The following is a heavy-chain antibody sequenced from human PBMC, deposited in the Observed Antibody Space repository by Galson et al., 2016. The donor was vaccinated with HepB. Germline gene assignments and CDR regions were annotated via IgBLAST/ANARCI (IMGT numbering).Heavy chain of an antibody. D-gene: IGHD3-3*01. V-gene: IGHV3-23*01. Sequence: SLRLSCAASGFTFSTYAMSWVRQAPGKGLEWLSVISGSGGGTKYADSVKGRLTISRDNSKNTLYLQMNSLRAVDTAIYYRAKVLEHGRGDFWGQGTLVTVSS. CDR2: ISGSGGGT. CDR3: AKVLEHGRGDF. J-gene: IGHJ4*02. CDR1: GFTFSTYA.